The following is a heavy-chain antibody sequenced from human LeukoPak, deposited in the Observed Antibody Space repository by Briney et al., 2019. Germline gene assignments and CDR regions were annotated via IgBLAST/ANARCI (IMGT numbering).Heavy chain of an antibody. CDR3: APTAEAYTSWWKA. Sequence: ASVKVSCKASGYKFTDDYMHWVRQAPGQGLEFMGLINPDSGYTNYAQKFKGRVTMTRDTSISTAYLEVRSLTSDDTAVYYCAPTAEAYTSWWKAWGQGTLVTVSS. V-gene: IGHV1-2*02. CDR2: INPDSGYT. CDR1: GYKFTDDY. J-gene: IGHJ5*02. D-gene: IGHD3-16*01.